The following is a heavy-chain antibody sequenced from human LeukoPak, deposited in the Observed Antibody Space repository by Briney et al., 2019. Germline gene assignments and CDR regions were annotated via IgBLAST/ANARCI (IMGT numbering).Heavy chain of an antibody. CDR3: ARDRYGDGFAHLDY. J-gene: IGHJ4*02. Sequence: ASVKVSCKASGYTXTSYAIHWVRQAPGQGLDWMGWITPSGGTNYPQKFQGRVAITWDTSITTAYMDLSRLTSDDTAVHYCARDRYGDGFAHLDYWGQGALVTVSS. D-gene: IGHD5-24*01. CDR1: GYTXTSYA. CDR2: ITPSGGT. V-gene: IGHV1-2*02.